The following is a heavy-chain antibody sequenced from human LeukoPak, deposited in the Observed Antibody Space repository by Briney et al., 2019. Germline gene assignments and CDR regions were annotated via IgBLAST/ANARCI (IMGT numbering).Heavy chain of an antibody. V-gene: IGHV4-39*01. Sequence: PSETLSLTCTVSGGSISSSSCYWGWIRQPPGKGLEWIGSIYHSGSTHYNPSLKSRVTISVDASKNQFSLKLSSVTAADTAVYYCARLHGGSGSYRPYYYYGMDVWGQGTTVTVSS. J-gene: IGHJ6*02. D-gene: IGHD1-26*01. CDR3: ARLHGGSGSYRPYYYYGMDV. CDR2: IYHSGST. CDR1: GGSISSSSCY.